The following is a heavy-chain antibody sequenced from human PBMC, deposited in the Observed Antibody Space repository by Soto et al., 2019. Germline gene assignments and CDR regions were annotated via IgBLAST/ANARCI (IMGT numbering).Heavy chain of an antibody. CDR2: ISYDGSNK. CDR3: ARDSDLEYVRSWYSDYYYGMDV. Sequence: GGSLRLSCAASGFTFSSYAMHWVRQAPGKGLEWVAVISYDGSNKYYADSVKGRFTISRDNSKNTLYLQMNSLRAEDTAVYYCARDSDLEYVRSWYSDYYYGMDVWGQGTTVTVSS. CDR1: GFTFSSYA. J-gene: IGHJ6*02. V-gene: IGHV3-30-3*01. D-gene: IGHD6-13*01.